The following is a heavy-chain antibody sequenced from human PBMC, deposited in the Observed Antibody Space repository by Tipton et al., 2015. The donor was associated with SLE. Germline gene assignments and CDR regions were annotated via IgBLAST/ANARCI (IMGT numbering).Heavy chain of an antibody. D-gene: IGHD5-12*01. J-gene: IGHJ3*02. Sequence: QLVQSGAEVKPSETLSLTCTVSGGSISSSSYYWGWIRQPPGKGLEWIGSIYYSGSTYYNPSLKSRVTISVDTSKNQYSLKLSSVTAADTAVYYCASPRGYSGYDRDDAFDIWGQGTMVTVSS. CDR1: GGSISSSSYY. CDR3: ASPRGYSGYDRDDAFDI. V-gene: IGHV4-39*07. CDR2: IYYSGST.